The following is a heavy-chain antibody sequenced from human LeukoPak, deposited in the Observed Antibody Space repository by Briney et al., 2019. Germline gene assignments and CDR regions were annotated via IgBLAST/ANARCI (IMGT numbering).Heavy chain of an antibody. D-gene: IGHD6-6*01. CDR3: ARSSYSSSSSV. CDR1: GFDFSSNW. J-gene: IGHJ3*01. CDR2: IKGDGIST. V-gene: IGHV3-74*01. Sequence: PGGSLRLSCAASGFDFSSNWMHWVRHAPGQGLVWVSRIKGDGISTNYADSVKGRFTISRDIAKNTLYLQMNSLRAEDTGVYYCARSSYSSSSSVWGQGTMVTVSS.